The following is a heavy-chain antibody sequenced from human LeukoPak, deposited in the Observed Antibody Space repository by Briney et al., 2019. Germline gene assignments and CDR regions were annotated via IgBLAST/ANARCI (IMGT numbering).Heavy chain of an antibody. D-gene: IGHD2-2*01. V-gene: IGHV3-30*02. CDR1: GYTFSSYG. J-gene: IGHJ4*02. CDR3: AKALSIVVVPAAPLD. CDR2: IRYDGSNK. Sequence: GRSLRLSCAASGYTFSSYGMYWVRQAPGKGLEWVAFIRYDGSNKYYADSVKGRFTISRDNSKNTLYLQMNSLRAEDTAVYYCAKALSIVVVPAAPLDWGQGTLVTVSS.